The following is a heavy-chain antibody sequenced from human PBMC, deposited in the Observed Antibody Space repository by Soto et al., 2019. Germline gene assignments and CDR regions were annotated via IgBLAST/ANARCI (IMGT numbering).Heavy chain of an antibody. CDR2: ISSSSSYI. CDR3: ARLERGDYGDYFDY. J-gene: IGHJ4*02. CDR1: GFTFSSYS. Sequence: PGVSLRLSCAASGFTFSSYSMNWVRQAPGKGLEWVSSISSSSSYIYYADSVKGRFTISRDNAKNSLYLQMNSLRAEDTAVYYCARLERGDYGDYFDYWGQGTLVTVSS. V-gene: IGHV3-21*01. D-gene: IGHD4-17*01.